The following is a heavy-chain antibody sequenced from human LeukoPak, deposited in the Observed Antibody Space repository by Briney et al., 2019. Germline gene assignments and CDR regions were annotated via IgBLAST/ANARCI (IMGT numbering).Heavy chain of an antibody. Sequence: SETLSLTCTVSGGSISSYYWSWIRQPPGKGLEWIGYIYYSGSTNYNPSLKSRVTISVDTSKNQFSLKLRSVTAADTAVYYCARERGGELGGIDYWGQGTLVTVSS. V-gene: IGHV4-59*01. J-gene: IGHJ4*02. CDR1: GGSISSYY. CDR2: IYYSGST. D-gene: IGHD7-27*01. CDR3: ARERGGELGGIDY.